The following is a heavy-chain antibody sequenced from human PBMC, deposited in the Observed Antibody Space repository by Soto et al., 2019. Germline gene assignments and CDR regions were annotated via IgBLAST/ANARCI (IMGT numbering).Heavy chain of an antibody. CDR1: GFTFSSYA. CDR2: ISGSGGST. CDR3: AKRAGAAGVYYYYYMDV. J-gene: IGHJ6*03. V-gene: IGHV3-23*01. Sequence: EVQLLESGGGLVQPGGSLRLSCAASGFTFSSYAMSWVRQAPGKGLEWVSAISGSGGSTYYADSVKGRLTISRDNSKNTLYLQMNSLRAEDTAVYYCAKRAGAAGVYYYYYMDVWGKGTTVTVSS. D-gene: IGHD6-25*01.